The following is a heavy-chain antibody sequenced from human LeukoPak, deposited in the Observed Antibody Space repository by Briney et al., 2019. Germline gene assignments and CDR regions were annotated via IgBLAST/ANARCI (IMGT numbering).Heavy chain of an antibody. D-gene: IGHD3-10*01. Sequence: PGGSLRLSCAASGFTFNSYSMNWVRQAPGKGLEWVSYITSTSNTIYYADSVKGRFTVSRDNAMHSLYLQMNSLRDEDTAVYYCAKLVRGTYGMDVWGRGTTVTVSS. V-gene: IGHV3-48*02. CDR3: AKLVRGTYGMDV. CDR2: ITSTSNTI. CDR1: GFTFNSYS. J-gene: IGHJ6*02.